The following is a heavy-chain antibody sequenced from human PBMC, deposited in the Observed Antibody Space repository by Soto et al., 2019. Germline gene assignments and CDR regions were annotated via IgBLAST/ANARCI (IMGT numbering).Heavy chain of an antibody. CDR3: ARVHNWNDQTVGFDS. CDR1: GDSVRSASYY. J-gene: IGHJ5*01. D-gene: IGHD1-1*01. Sequence: QVHLQESGPGLVKPSETLSLTCSVSGDSVRSASYYWSCVRQSPGKGLGWLGYVYYTGTTSSNPSLDRRLTLSVDTSKNQFALWLRSMTSADTAVYFCARVHNWNDQTVGFDSWGQGTLVTVSS. CDR2: VYYTGTT. V-gene: IGHV4-61*01.